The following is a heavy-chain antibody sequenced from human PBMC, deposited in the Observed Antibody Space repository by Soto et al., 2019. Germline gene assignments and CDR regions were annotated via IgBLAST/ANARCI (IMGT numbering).Heavy chain of an antibody. CDR1: GGSFSGYQ. D-gene: IGHD3-10*01. Sequence: QVQLQQWGAGLLKPSETLSLTCAVYGGSFSGYQWSWIRQTPGKGLEWIGEITDSGNTNYDPSLKTRVTILVDTAKKQISLKLSSVTAADAAVYYCARGLILWFGELSRRGGYYYYVDVWGKGSTVTVSS. CDR3: ARGLILWFGELSRRGGYYYYVDV. V-gene: IGHV4-34*01. J-gene: IGHJ6*03. CDR2: ITDSGNT.